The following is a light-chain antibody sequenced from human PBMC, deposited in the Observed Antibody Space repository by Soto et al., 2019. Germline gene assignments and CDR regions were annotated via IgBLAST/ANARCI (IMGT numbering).Light chain of an antibody. CDR1: GSDVGNYNL. J-gene: IGLJ1*01. CDR3: SSYESSSTYV. Sequence: QSVRTQPASVSGFPGQSITISCTGTGSDVGNYNLVSWYQHDPGKAPKLLIYEGSKRPSGVFDRFSGSKSGNTASLTISGLQAEDEADYYCSSYESSSTYVFGTGTKVTVL. CDR2: EGS. V-gene: IGLV2-23*01.